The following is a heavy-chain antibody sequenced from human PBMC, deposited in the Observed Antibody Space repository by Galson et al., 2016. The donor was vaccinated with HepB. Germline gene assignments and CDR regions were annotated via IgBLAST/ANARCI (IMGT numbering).Heavy chain of an antibody. CDR2: VAPSGDVT. J-gene: IGHJ6*02. CDR3: VRDGRHFELDV. D-gene: IGHD6-6*01. V-gene: IGHV3-74*01. CDR1: GFTFRHHW. Sequence: SLRLSCAASGFTFRHHWMQWVRQAPGKGLLLVSRVAPSGDVTRYADSVRGRFSTSRDNAKNTVYLEMNSLRAEDTALYYCVRDGRHFELDVWGQGTTVTVSS.